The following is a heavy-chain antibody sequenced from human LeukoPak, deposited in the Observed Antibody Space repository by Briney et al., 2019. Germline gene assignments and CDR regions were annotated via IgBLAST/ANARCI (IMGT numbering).Heavy chain of an antibody. V-gene: IGHV1-69*05. CDR2: IIPIFGTA. CDR1: GGTFSSYA. Sequence: ASVKVSCKASGGTFSSYAISWVRQAPGQGLEWMGGIIPIFGTANYAQKFQGRVTITTDESTSTAYMELSSLRSEDTAVYYCALGMKVVTAPDDAFDIWGQGTMVTVSS. D-gene: IGHD2-21*02. CDR3: ALGMKVVTAPDDAFDI. J-gene: IGHJ3*02.